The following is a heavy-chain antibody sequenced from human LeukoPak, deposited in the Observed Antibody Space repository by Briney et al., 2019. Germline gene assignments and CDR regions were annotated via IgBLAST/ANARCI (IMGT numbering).Heavy chain of an antibody. CDR1: GFSLSSSGMG. Sequence: SGPTLVKPTQTLTLTCSFSGFSLSSSGMGVAWIRQPPGKALEWLALIYRDDERRYRSRVTITKDTSKNQVVLTMSNMDPVDTATYYCAQTLPQKWLVSFDHWGPGILVTVSS. J-gene: IGHJ4*02. CDR3: AQTLPQKWLVSFDH. V-gene: IGHV2-5*02. D-gene: IGHD6-19*01. CDR2: IYRDDER.